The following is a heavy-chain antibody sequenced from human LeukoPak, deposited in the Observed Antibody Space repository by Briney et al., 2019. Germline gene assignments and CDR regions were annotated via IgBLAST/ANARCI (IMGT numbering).Heavy chain of an antibody. V-gene: IGHV4-38-2*02. CDR2: IYHSGST. J-gene: IGHJ4*02. D-gene: IGHD1-26*01. Sequence: SETLSLTCTVSGYSISSGYYWGWIRQPPGKGLEWIGSIYHSGSTYYNPSLKSRVTISVDTSKNQFSLKLSSVTAADTAVYYCARRFVGATRLGYWGQGTLVTVSS. CDR3: ARRFVGATRLGY. CDR1: GYSISSGYY.